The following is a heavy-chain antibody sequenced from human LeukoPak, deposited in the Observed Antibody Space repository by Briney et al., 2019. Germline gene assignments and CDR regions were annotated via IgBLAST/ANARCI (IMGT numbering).Heavy chain of an antibody. Sequence: PGGSLRLSCAASGFTFSSYEMNWVRQAPGKGLEWVSYISSSGSTIYYADSVKGRFTISGDNAKNSLYLQMNSLRAEDTAVYYCWGYCSSTSCYYSDYYYGMDVWGKGTTVTDSS. CDR1: GFTFSSYE. J-gene: IGHJ6*04. CDR2: ISSSGSTI. CDR3: WGYCSSTSCYYSDYYYGMDV. D-gene: IGHD2-2*01. V-gene: IGHV3-48*03.